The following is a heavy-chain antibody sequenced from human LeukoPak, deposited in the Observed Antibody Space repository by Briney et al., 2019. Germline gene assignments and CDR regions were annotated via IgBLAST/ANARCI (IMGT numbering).Heavy chain of an antibody. V-gene: IGHV4-34*01. CDR1: GGSFSGYY. D-gene: IGHD2-15*01. Sequence: SETLSLTCALYGGSFSGYYWSWVRQPPGKWLEWIGEITHSGSTNYNPSLKSRVTISVDTSKNQFSLKLSSVTAADTAVYYCARCVRRALVVVVAANRGFDYWGQETPVTVSS. CDR3: ARCVRRALVVVVAANRGFDY. J-gene: IGHJ4*02. CDR2: ITHSGST.